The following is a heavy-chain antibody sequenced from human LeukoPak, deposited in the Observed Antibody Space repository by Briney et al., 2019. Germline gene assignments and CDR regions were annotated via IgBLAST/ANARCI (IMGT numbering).Heavy chain of an antibody. J-gene: IGHJ3*02. V-gene: IGHV1-46*01. Sequence: GASVKVSCKASGYTFTSYYMHWVRQAPGQGLEWMGIINPSGGNTNYAQKFQGRVTMTRDTSTSTLYMGLSSLRSEDTAVYYGARRAKGSWINDAFDIWGQGTMVTVSS. CDR3: ARRAKGSWINDAFDI. CDR2: INPSGGNT. CDR1: GYTFTSYY. D-gene: IGHD2-2*03.